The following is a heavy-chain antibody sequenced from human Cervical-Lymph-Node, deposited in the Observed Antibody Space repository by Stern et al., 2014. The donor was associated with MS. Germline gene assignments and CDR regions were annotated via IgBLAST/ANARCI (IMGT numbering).Heavy chain of an antibody. V-gene: IGHV3-9*01. J-gene: IGHJ6*02. Sequence: EVQLVQSGGGLVQPGRSLRLSCAASGFTFNDYAMHWVRQAPGKGLEWVSGISWSGGSIVYADSVRGRFTISRDNAKNTLYLQMNSLRAEDTALYYCAKATKNYYYYGMDVWGQGTTVTVSS. CDR3: AKATKNYYYYGMDV. CDR2: ISWSGGSI. CDR1: GFTFNDYA.